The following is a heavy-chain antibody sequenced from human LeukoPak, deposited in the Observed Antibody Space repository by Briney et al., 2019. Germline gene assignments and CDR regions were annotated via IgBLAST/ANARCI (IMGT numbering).Heavy chain of an antibody. V-gene: IGHV1-8*01. CDR3: ASGIQLWLWGYFDY. D-gene: IGHD5-18*01. CDR2: MNPNSGNT. Sequence: ASVKVSCKASGYTFTSYDINWVRQATGQGLEWMGWMNPNSGNTGYAQKFQGRVTMTRNTSISTAYMELSSLRSEDTAVYYCASGIQLWLWGYFDYWGQGTLVTVSS. J-gene: IGHJ4*02. CDR1: GYTFTSYD.